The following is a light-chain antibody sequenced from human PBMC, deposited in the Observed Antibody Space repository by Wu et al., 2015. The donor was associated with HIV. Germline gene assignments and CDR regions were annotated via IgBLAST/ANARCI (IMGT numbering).Light chain of an antibody. J-gene: IGKJ1*01. V-gene: IGKV3-20*01. CDR3: QQYRDWSWT. CDR2: AAS. CDR1: QSVTSNY. Sequence: DILLTQSPGTLSLSPGERATLSCRASQSVTSNYLAWYQQKPGQAPRLLIYAASNRATGIPDRISGSGSGTLFTLTISRLEPEDLTVYYCQQYRDWSWTFGQGTKVEFK.